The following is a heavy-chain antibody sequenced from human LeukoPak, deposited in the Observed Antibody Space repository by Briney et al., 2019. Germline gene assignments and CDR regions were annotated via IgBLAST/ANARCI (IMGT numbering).Heavy chain of an antibody. Sequence: GASVKVSCKASGGTFSSYAISWVRQAPGQGLEGMGRIIPIFGTANYAQKLQGRVTITTDESTSTAYIELSSLRSEDTAVYYCARESRIPTTVTTGYFDYWGQGTLVTVSS. D-gene: IGHD4-17*01. V-gene: IGHV1-69*05. CDR3: ARESRIPTTVTTGYFDY. J-gene: IGHJ4*02. CDR2: IIPIFGTA. CDR1: GGTFSSYA.